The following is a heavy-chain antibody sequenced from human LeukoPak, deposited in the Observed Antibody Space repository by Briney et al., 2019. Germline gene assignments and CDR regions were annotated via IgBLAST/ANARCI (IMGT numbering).Heavy chain of an antibody. Sequence: PSETLSLTCTVSGGSISSSTYYWAWVRQPPGKGLEWIASIYYSGTTYYNPSLKSRVTISLDTSRNQFSLKLNSVTPEDTAVYYCARGGKTIRFLAVHYMDVWGKGTTVIVS. CDR3: ARGGKTIRFLAVHYMDV. V-gene: IGHV4-39*07. CDR1: GGSISSSTYY. D-gene: IGHD3-3*01. J-gene: IGHJ6*03. CDR2: IYYSGTT.